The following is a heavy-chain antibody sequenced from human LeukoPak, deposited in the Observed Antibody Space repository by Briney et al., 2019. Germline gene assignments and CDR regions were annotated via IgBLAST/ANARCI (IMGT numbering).Heavy chain of an antibody. D-gene: IGHD6-19*01. Sequence: GASVKVSCKASGYTFTGYYMHWVRQAPGQGLEWMGRISPNSGGTNYAQKFQGRVTMTRDTSISTAYMELSRLRSDDTAVYYCHAYRGSAGTHPFDYWGQGTLVTVSS. V-gene: IGHV1-2*06. J-gene: IGHJ4*02. CDR3: HAYRGSAGTHPFDY. CDR1: GYTFTGYY. CDR2: ISPNSGGT.